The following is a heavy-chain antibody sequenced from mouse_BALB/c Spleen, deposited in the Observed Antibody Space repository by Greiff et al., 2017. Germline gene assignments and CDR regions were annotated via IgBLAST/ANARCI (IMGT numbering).Heavy chain of an antibody. Sequence: EVQLVESGGGLVKLGGSLKLSCAASGFTFSSFGLHWVSQAPEKGLEWVAYISSGSSTIYYADTVKGRFTISRDNPKNTLFLQMTSLRSDDTAMYYCARTMIAGGLAYWGQGTLVTVSA. V-gene: IGHV5-17*02. J-gene: IGHJ3*01. CDR3: ARTMIAGGLAY. D-gene: IGHD2-4*01. CDR1: GFTFSSFG. CDR2: ISSGSSTI.